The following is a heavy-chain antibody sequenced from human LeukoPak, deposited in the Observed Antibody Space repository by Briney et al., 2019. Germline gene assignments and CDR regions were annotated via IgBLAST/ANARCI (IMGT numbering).Heavy chain of an antibody. J-gene: IGHJ2*01. V-gene: IGHV4-34*01. Sequence: KPSETLSLTCAVYGGSFSGYYWSWIRQPPGKGLEWIGEINHSGSTNYNPSLKSRVTISVDTSKNQFSLKLSSVTAADTAVYYCARLQVGDIVVVVAATRFGYFDLWGRGTLVTVSS. CDR3: ARLQVGDIVVVVAATRFGYFDL. D-gene: IGHD2-15*01. CDR1: GGSFSGYY. CDR2: INHSGST.